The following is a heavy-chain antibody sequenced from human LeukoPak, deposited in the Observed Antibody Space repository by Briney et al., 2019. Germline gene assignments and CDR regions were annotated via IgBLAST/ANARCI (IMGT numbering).Heavy chain of an antibody. CDR2: ISWNSGSI. V-gene: IGHV3-9*01. J-gene: IGHJ4*02. CDR1: GFTFDDYA. CDR3: AKDLYSSSWYYFDY. Sequence: GGSLRLSCAASGFTFDDYAMHWVRQAPGKGLEWVSGISWNSGSIGYADSVKGRFTISRDNAKNSLYLQMNSLRAEDTALYYCAKDLYSSSWYYFDYWGQGTLSPSPQ. D-gene: IGHD6-13*01.